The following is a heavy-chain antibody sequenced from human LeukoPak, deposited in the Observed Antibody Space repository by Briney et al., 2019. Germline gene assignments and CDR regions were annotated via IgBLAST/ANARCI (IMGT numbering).Heavy chain of an antibody. CDR2: INSDGSST. V-gene: IGHV3-74*01. CDR1: GFTFSSYW. D-gene: IGHD3-10*01. Sequence: GGSLRLSCAASGFTFSSYWMHWVRQAPGKGLVWVSRINSDGSSTSDADSVKGRFTISRDNAKNTLYLQMNSLRAEDTAVYYCARPNHTLRPPLLWFGDPGFDTGNYYYYMDVWGKGTTVTVSS. CDR3: ARPNHTLRPPLLWFGDPGFDTGNYYYYMDV. J-gene: IGHJ6*03.